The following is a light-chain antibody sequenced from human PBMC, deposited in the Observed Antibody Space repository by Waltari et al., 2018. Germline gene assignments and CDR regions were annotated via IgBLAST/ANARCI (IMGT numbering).Light chain of an antibody. CDR3: QQYDSYSIT. Sequence: DIQMTQSPSTLSASVGDRVIITCRASQSISTWLAWNQQKPGKAPKLLIYKASTLESGVPPRFSGSGSGTEFTLTISSLQPDDFATYYCQQYDSYSITFGQGTKLEIK. CDR1: QSISTW. J-gene: IGKJ2*01. CDR2: KAS. V-gene: IGKV1-5*03.